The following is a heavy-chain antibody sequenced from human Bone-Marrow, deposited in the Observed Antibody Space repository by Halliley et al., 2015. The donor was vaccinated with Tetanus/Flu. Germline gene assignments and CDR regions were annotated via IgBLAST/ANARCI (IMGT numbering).Heavy chain of an antibody. Sequence: WVSVISGDGHITHYADSVRGRFTISRDNFRNTLYLQMNSLRAEDTAVYFCAAEGRLGGLDLDYWGQGTLVTVSS. CDR2: ISGDGHIT. V-gene: IGHV3-23*01. D-gene: IGHD3-16*01. J-gene: IGHJ4*02. CDR3: AAEGRLGGLDLDY.